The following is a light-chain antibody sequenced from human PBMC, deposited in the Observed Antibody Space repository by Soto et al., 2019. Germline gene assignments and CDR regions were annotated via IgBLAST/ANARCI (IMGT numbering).Light chain of an antibody. CDR1: QSITSY. CDR2: AAS. J-gene: IGKJ1*01. CDR3: QQSYTTPRT. Sequence: DIQLTQSPSSLSASVGSRVTITCRASQSITSYLNWYQQKPGKAPKLLIYAASTLQSGVPSSFNGSGSGTDFTLTISSLQPEDFTVYFCQQSYTTPRTFGQGTKVEMK. V-gene: IGKV1-39*01.